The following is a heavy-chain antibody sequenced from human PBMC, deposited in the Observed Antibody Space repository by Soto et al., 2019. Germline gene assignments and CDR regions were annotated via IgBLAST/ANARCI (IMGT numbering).Heavy chain of an antibody. CDR2: IYTSGST. V-gene: IGHV4-4*07. CDR1: GGSISRYY. J-gene: IGHJ3*02. Sequence: SETLSLTCTVSGGSISRYYWSWIRQPAGKGLEWIGRIYTSGSTNYNPSLKSRVTMSVDTSKNQFSLKLSSVTAADTAVYYCARESFRDYYDSSGQDAFDIWGQGTMVT. D-gene: IGHD3-22*01. CDR3: ARESFRDYYDSSGQDAFDI.